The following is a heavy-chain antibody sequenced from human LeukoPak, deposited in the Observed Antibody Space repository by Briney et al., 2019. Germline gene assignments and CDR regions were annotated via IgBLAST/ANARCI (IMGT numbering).Heavy chain of an antibody. CDR2: IFSGGST. V-gene: IGHV3-53*01. J-gene: IGHJ4*02. CDR3: ARSVAGPFDY. Sequence: GGSQRLSCAASGFTFSNAWMSWVRQAPGKGLEWVSVIFSGGSTYYADSVKGRFTISRDNSKNTLYLQMNSLRAEDTAVYYCARSVAGPFDYWGQGTLVTVSS. CDR1: GFTFSNAW. D-gene: IGHD6-19*01.